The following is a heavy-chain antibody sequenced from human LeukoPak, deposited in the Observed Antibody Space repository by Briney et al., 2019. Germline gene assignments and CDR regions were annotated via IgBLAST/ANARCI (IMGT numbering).Heavy chain of an antibody. CDR3: VRDGGINYYDSSGYFGFDY. D-gene: IGHD3-22*01. CDR1: GFTFTNFE. CDR2: ISSTSYTI. J-gene: IGHJ4*02. V-gene: IGHV3-48*03. Sequence: PGGSLRLSCAASGFTFTNFEMNWVRQAPGKGLEWVSYISSTSYTIYYADSVKGRLTISRDNAKNSLYLQMNSLRAEDTAVYYRVRDGGINYYDSSGYFGFDYWGQGTLVTVSS.